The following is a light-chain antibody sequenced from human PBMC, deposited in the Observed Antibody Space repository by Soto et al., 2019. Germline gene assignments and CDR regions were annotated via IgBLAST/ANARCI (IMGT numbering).Light chain of an antibody. Sequence: QSALTQPASVSGSPGQSITISCTGSSSDVGGYNYVSWYQQHPGRAPKLKIYEVTNRPSGVSNRFSGSKSGNTASLTISGLQAADEADYYCTSYTSSSTLYVFGTGTKLTVL. J-gene: IGLJ1*01. CDR1: SSDVGGYNY. CDR2: EVT. CDR3: TSYTSSSTLYV. V-gene: IGLV2-14*01.